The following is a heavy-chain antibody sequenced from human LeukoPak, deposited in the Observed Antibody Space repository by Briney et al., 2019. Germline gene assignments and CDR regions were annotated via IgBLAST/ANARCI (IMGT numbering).Heavy chain of an antibody. V-gene: IGHV3-64*01. Sequence: GGSLRLSCAASGFTFSSYAMHWVRQAPGNGLEYVSAISSNGGCTYYANSVKGRFTISRDNSKNTLYLQMGSLRAEDMAVYYCAREGIGMVAKNQPLDYWGQGTLVTVSS. CDR3: AREGIGMVAKNQPLDY. CDR2: ISSNGGCT. D-gene: IGHD5-12*01. J-gene: IGHJ4*02. CDR1: GFTFSSYA.